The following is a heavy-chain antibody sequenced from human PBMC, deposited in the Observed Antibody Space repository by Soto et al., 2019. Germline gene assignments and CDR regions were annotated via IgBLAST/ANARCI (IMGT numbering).Heavy chain of an antibody. CDR3: ARDSSSWTTHYYYGMDV. J-gene: IGHJ6*02. D-gene: IGHD6-13*01. V-gene: IGHV1-69*06. Sequence: SVKVSCKASGGTFSSYAISWVRQAPVQGLEWMGGIIPIFGTANYSQKFQGRVTITADKSTSTAYMELSSLRSEDTAVYYCARDSSSWTTHYYYGMDVWGQGTTVTVSS. CDR1: GGTFSSYA. CDR2: IIPIFGTA.